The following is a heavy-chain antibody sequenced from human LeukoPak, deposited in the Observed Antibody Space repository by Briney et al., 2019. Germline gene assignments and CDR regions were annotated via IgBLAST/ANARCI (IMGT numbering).Heavy chain of an antibody. V-gene: IGHV3-23*01. CDR3: AKVVYYYDSSGSYLYYFDY. Sequence: QPGGSLRLSCAASGFTFSSYAMNWVRQAPGKGLEWVSAISDSGDRTYYADSVKGRFTISRDNSKNTLYLQMNSLRAEDTAVYYCAKVVYYYDSSGSYLYYFDYWGQGTLVTVPS. D-gene: IGHD3-22*01. CDR1: GFTFSSYA. J-gene: IGHJ4*02. CDR2: ISDSGDRT.